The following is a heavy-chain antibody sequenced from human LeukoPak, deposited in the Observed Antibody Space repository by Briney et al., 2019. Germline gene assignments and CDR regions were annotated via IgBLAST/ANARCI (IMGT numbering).Heavy chain of an antibody. CDR1: GGSFSGYY. CDR2: INHSGST. CDR3: ARGGNKWELDNWFDP. V-gene: IGHV4-34*01. D-gene: IGHD1-26*01. J-gene: IGHJ5*02. Sequence: SETLSLTCAVYGGSFSGYYWSWIRQPPGKGLEWIGEINHSGSTNYNPSLKSRVTISVDTSKNQFSLKLSSVTAADTAVYYCARGGNKWELDNWFDPWGQGTLVTVSS.